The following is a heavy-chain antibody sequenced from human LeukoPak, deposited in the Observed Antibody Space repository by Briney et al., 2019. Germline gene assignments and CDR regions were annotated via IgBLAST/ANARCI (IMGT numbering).Heavy chain of an antibody. CDR3: AKSYIVVAWPFDY. CDR2: ISGSGGST. Sequence: GGSLRLSCAASGFTFSSYAMSWVRQAPGKGLEWASAISGSGGSTYYADSVKGRFTISSDNSKNTLYLQMNSLRADDTAVYYCAKSYIVVAWPFDYWGEGTLVTVSS. V-gene: IGHV3-23*01. CDR1: GFTFSSYA. D-gene: IGHD2-2*01. J-gene: IGHJ4*02.